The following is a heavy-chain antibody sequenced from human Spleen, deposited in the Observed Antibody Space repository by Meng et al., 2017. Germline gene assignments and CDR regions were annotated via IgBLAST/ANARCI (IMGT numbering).Heavy chain of an antibody. CDR2: ISHSGGST. CDR1: GFTFSSDA. CDR3: AKEGAYSTSWLCFEY. D-gene: IGHD6-13*01. Sequence: GEFLKISCAAAGFTFSSDAMSWVRQAPGKRLEWVSGISHSGGSTYYADSVKGRFTISRDNSKNTLYLQMNSLRAEDTAVYYCAKEGAYSTSWLCFEYWGQGTLVTVSS. V-gene: IGHV3-23*01. J-gene: IGHJ4*02.